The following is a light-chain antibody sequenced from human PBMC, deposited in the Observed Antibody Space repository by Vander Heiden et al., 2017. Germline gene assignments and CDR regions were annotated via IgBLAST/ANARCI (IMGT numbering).Light chain of an antibody. Sequence: EIVMTQSPATLSVYPGERANLSCRASHSVSSNLAWYRQKPGQAPRLLMYGASTRAIGIPARFSGSGSGTEFTLIISSLQSEDFAVYYCQQYNNWPRTFGQGTKVDIK. CDR1: HSVSSN. V-gene: IGKV3-15*01. CDR2: GAS. J-gene: IGKJ1*01. CDR3: QQYNNWPRT.